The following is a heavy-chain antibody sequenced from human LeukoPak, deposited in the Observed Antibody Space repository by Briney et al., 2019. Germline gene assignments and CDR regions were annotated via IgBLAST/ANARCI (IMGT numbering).Heavy chain of an antibody. CDR1: GGSISSYY. V-gene: IGHV4-59*01. D-gene: IGHD4-23*01. J-gene: IGHJ5*02. Sequence: SETLSLTCTVSGGSISSYYWSWIRQPPGKGLEWIGYIYYSGSTNYNPSLKSRVTISVDTSKNQFSLKLSSVTAADTAVYYCARAEVTTLLFDPWGQGTLVTVSS. CDR2: IYYSGST. CDR3: ARAEVTTLLFDP.